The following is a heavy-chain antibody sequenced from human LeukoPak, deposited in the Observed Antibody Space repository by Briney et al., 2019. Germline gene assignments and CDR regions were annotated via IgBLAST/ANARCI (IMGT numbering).Heavy chain of an antibody. CDR2: ISGHNGNT. Sequence: ASVTISCKASGYTFTSYGISWVRQAPGQGLEGMGWISGHNGNTNSAQQLQGRVTMTTDTSTSTAYMELRSLRSDDTALYYCARDPLPIASFEFGSQDRYLDYWGQGTLVTVSS. J-gene: IGHJ4*02. D-gene: IGHD6-6*01. V-gene: IGHV1-18*01. CDR3: ARDPLPIASFEFGSQDRYLDY. CDR1: GYTFTSYG.